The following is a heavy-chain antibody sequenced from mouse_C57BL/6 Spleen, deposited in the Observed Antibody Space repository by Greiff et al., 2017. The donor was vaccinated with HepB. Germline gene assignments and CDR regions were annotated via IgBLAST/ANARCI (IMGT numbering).Heavy chain of an antibody. V-gene: IGHV5-17*01. CDR3: ARNRGSSYAMDY. CDR2: ISSGSSTI. Sequence: EVMLVESGGGLVKPGGSLKLSCAASGFTFSDYGMHWVRQAPEKGLEWVAYISSGSSTIYYADTVKGRFTISRDNAKNTLFLQMPSLRSEDTAMYYCARNRGSSYAMDYWGQGTSVTVSS. D-gene: IGHD1-1*01. CDR1: GFTFSDYG. J-gene: IGHJ4*01.